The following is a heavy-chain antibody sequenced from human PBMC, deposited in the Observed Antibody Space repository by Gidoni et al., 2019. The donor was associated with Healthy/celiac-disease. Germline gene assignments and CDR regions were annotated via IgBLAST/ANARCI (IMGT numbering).Heavy chain of an antibody. J-gene: IGHJ6*02. CDR2: IYTSGST. CDR3: ARDGYCSSTSCYTGYYYYGMDV. V-gene: IGHV4-4*07. Sequence: QVQLQESGPGLVKPSETLSLTCTVSGGSISSYYWSWIRQPAGKGLEWIGRIYTSGSTNYNPSLKSRVTMSVDTSKNQFSLRLSSVTAADTAVYYCARDGYCSSTSCYTGYYYYGMDVWGQGTTVTVSS. CDR1: GGSISSYY. D-gene: IGHD2-2*02.